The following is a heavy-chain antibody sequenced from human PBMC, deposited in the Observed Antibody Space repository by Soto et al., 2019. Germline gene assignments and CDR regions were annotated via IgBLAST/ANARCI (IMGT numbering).Heavy chain of an antibody. J-gene: IGHJ4*02. V-gene: IGHV2-5*02. CDR2: IYWDDDE. D-gene: IGHD5-18*01. CDR1: GFSLSTSGVG. Sequence: QITLKESGPTLVKPTQTLTLTCTFSGFSLSTSGVGVGWIRQPPGKALEWLALIYWDDDERYSPSLKSRLTLTRHTSKNPVVLKLTNMGPVDTATYSCARRYGLGDYFDYWGQGTLVSVSS. CDR3: ARRYGLGDYFDY.